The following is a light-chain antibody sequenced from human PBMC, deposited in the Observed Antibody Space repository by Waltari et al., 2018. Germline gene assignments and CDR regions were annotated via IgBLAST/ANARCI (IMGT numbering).Light chain of an antibody. CDR1: SSYVGSYNL. CDR3: YSYADVITGV. J-gene: IGLJ1*01. CDR2: EGN. Sequence: QSALTQPASVSGSPGQSITISCTGTSSYVGSYNLVSWYQQHPGKAPKLMIYEGNKPPSDVSNRFSVSKSGNTAYLPISELQAADDDNYFRYSYADVITGVFGSRTKVTVL. V-gene: IGLV2-23*01.